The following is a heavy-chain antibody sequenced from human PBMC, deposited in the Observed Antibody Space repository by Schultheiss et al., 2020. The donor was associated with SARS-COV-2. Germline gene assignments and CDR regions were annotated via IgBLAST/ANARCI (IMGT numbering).Heavy chain of an antibody. Sequence: GESLKISCAASGFTFSNDWMSWVRQAPGKGLEWVGRIKSKTDGGTTDYAAPVKGRFTISRDDSKNTLYLQMNSLKTEDTAVYYCTTLIRGSFDYWGQGTLVTVSS. CDR1: GFTFSNDW. V-gene: IGHV3-15*01. CDR3: TTLIRGSFDY. CDR2: IKSKTDGGTT. D-gene: IGHD3-10*01. J-gene: IGHJ4*02.